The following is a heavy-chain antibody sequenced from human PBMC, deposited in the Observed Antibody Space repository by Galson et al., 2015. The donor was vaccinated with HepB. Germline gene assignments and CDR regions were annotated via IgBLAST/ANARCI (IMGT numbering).Heavy chain of an antibody. V-gene: IGHV4-59*08. D-gene: IGHD3-22*01. J-gene: IGHJ2*01. CDR2: IYYSGRT. CDR1: GDSISNSY. Sequence: QTLSLPCLDSGDSISNSYWRWIRPPPGKRLEWIGYIYYSGRTNYNPSLKRRLTISVDTSKKQSSLKLTSVTAADTAVYYCARQSYYYDSSVDSHVWYFDLWGRGTRVTVYS. CDR3: ARQSYYYDSSVDSHVWYFDL.